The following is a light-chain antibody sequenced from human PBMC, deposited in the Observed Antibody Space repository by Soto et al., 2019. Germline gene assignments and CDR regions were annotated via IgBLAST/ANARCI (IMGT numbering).Light chain of an antibody. V-gene: IGKV3-20*01. CDR1: QSVSSSY. Sequence: EIVLTQSPGTLSLSPGERATLSCRASQSVSSSYLAWYQQKPGQAPRLLIYGASSRATGIPDRFSGSGSGTDFTLTISRLEPEDFAVYYCQQYGSSPLTFGQVTKGDMK. J-gene: IGKJ1*01. CDR3: QQYGSSPLT. CDR2: GAS.